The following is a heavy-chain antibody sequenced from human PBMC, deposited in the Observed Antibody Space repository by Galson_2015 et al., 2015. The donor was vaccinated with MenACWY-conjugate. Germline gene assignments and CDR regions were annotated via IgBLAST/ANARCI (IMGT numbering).Heavy chain of an antibody. V-gene: IGHV4-59*01. J-gene: IGHJ3*02. CDR1: GDSISSYY. D-gene: IGHD1-26*01. CDR3: ARDTRTLVSGNYAFDI. Sequence: ETLSLTCTVSGDSISSYYWSWIRQPPGKGLEWVGYIYYSGNTNYNPSLKSRVTISVDMSKHQFSLQLTSVTATGTAVYYCARDTRTLVSGNYAFDIWGQGTMVTVSS. CDR2: IYYSGNT.